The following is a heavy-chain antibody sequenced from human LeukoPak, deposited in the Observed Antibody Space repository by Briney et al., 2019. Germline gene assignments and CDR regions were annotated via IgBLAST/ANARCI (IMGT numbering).Heavy chain of an antibody. D-gene: IGHD3-9*01. CDR3: ARDTRERYIRGALDI. V-gene: IGHV4-4*07. J-gene: IGHJ3*02. Sequence: SETLSLTCTVSGGSMTNYYWSWIRQPAGQGLEWIGRVHSSGTTDYSSALKSRVTVSVDTSKNQFSLSLTSVTAADTAVYYCARDTRERYIRGALDIWGQGTMVTVSS. CDR2: VHSSGTT. CDR1: GGSMTNYY.